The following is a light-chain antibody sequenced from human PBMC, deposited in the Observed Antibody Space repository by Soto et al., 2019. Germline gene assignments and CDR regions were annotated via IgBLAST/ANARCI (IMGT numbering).Light chain of an antibody. Sequence: EIVLTQSPGTLSLSPGERATLSCRASQSVSSYLAWYQQRRGQAPRLLIYAASSRATGIPDRFSGSGSGTDFTLTISRLEPEDFAVYFCQQYGNSPRTFGQGTKVEI. CDR2: AAS. V-gene: IGKV3-20*01. J-gene: IGKJ1*01. CDR1: QSVSSY. CDR3: QQYGNSPRT.